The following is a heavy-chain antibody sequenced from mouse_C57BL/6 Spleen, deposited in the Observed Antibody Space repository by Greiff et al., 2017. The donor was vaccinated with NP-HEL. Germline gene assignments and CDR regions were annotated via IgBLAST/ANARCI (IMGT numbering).Heavy chain of an antibody. Sequence: QVHVKQPGAELVKPGASVKMSCKASGYTFTSYWITWVKQRPGQGLEWIGDIYPGSGSTNYNEKFKSKATLTVDTSSSTAYMQLSSLTSEDSAVYYCARRGYYGSSYSYYAMDYWGQGTSVTVSS. CDR2: IYPGSGST. J-gene: IGHJ4*01. V-gene: IGHV1-55*01. D-gene: IGHD1-1*01. CDR3: ARRGYYGSSYSYYAMDY. CDR1: GYTFTSYW.